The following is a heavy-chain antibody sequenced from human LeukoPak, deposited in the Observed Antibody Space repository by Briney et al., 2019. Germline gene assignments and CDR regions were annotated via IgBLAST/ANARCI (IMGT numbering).Heavy chain of an antibody. CDR3: ARREYSYGTPNRNWFDP. Sequence: GASVKVSCKASGGTFSSYAISWVRQAPGQGLEWMGRIIPIFGIANYAQKFQGRVTITADKSTSTAYMELSSLRSEDTAVYYCARREYSYGTPNRNWFDPWGQGTLVTVSS. J-gene: IGHJ5*02. CDR2: IIPIFGIA. D-gene: IGHD5-18*01. V-gene: IGHV1-69*04. CDR1: GGTFSSYA.